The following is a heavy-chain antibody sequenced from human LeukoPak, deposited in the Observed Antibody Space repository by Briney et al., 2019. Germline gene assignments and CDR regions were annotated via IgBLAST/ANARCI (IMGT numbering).Heavy chain of an antibody. CDR1: GFTFSSYS. D-gene: IGHD6-13*01. Sequence: GGSLRLSCAASGFTFSSYSMNWVRQAPGKRLEWVSSISSSSSCIYYADSVKGRFTISRDNAKNSLYLQMNSLRAEDTAVYYCARGPEGAAADDFDYWGQGTLVTVSS. CDR3: ARGPEGAAADDFDY. J-gene: IGHJ4*02. CDR2: ISSSSSCI. V-gene: IGHV3-21*01.